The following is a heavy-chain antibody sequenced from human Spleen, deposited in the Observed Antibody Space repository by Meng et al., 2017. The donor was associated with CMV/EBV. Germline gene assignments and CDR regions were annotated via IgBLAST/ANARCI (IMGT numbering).Heavy chain of an antibody. D-gene: IGHD3-16*01. CDR1: GGSVSSGGSY. Sequence: ETLSLTCTVSGGSVSSGGSYWSWVRQAPGKGLEWVAVVTTGAGTYYADSVKGRFTISRDDSKITLDLHMNSLRPEDTAVYYCARDWAAIDAFDIWGHGTMVTVSS. V-gene: IGHV3-53*05. CDR2: VTTGAGT. CDR3: ARDWAAIDAFDI. J-gene: IGHJ3*02.